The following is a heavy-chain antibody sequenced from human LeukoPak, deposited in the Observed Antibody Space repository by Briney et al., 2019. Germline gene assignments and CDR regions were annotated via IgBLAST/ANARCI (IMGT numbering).Heavy chain of an antibody. J-gene: IGHJ4*02. D-gene: IGHD4-11*01. CDR1: GYTFAGYG. CDR3: ARVNYLTPYQLEL. Sequence: GASVKVSCKASGYTFAGYGINWVRQARGQAAEWVGWISLANGVAGYAQRVKGRVTLTTDTSTSTAYMELTGLRSDDTAVYYCARVNYLTPYQLELWGQGTLVSISS. CDR2: ISLANGVA. V-gene: IGHV1-18*01.